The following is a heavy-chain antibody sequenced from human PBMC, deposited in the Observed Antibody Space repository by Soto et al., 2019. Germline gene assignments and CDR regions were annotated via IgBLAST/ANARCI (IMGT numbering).Heavy chain of an antibody. CDR2: LYYGGAT. D-gene: IGHD5-18*01. V-gene: IGHV4-30-2*01. CDR3: ARAFTAMGLFDY. CDR1: GGSINSGGYS. J-gene: IGHJ4*02. Sequence: SETLSLTCAVSGGSINSGGYSWSWIRQPPGKGLEWIGYLYYGGATYTNPSLKSRVSISVDWSKNQFSLKLNSVTAADTAVYYCARAFTAMGLFDYWGPGTLVTVPQ.